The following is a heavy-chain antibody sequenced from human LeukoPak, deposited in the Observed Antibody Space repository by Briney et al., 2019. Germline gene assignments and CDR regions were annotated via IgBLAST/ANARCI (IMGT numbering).Heavy chain of an antibody. CDR3: ARDPPIAVAGPPD. Sequence: ASVKVSCKASGYTFTSYGISWVRQAPGQGLEWMGWISAYNGNTNYAQKFQGRVTMTRDTSISTAYMELSRLRFDDTAVYYCARDPPIAVAGPPDWGQGTLVTVSS. CDR2: ISAYNGNT. CDR1: GYTFTSYG. D-gene: IGHD6-19*01. V-gene: IGHV1-18*01. J-gene: IGHJ4*02.